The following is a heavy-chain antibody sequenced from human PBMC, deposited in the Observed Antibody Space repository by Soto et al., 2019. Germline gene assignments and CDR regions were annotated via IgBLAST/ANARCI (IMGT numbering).Heavy chain of an antibody. J-gene: IGHJ4*02. CDR1: GFTFSSYA. D-gene: IGHD2-15*01. CDR3: ARDIGGNQQHNYFDY. Sequence: GGSLRLSCAASGFTFSSYAMHWVRQAPGKGLEWVAVISYDGSNKYYADSVKGRFTISRDNSKNTLYLQMNSLRAEDTALYYCARDIGGNQQHNYFDYWGQGTLVTVSS. CDR2: ISYDGSNK. V-gene: IGHV3-30-3*01.